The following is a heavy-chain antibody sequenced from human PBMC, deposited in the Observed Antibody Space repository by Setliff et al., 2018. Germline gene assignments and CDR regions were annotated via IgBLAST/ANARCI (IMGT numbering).Heavy chain of an antibody. J-gene: IGHJ6*02. CDR3: ARIGTSSVLYGMDV. CDR2: IFSMDQK. Sequence: SGPTLVNPTETLTLTCTISGFSLSDGRVGVTWIRQPPGKALEWLATIFSMDQKSYSTSLESRLLISKDTSATQVVLMMTNMNPAGTGTYYCARIGTSSVLYGMDVWGQGTTVTVSS. D-gene: IGHD3-22*01. V-gene: IGHV2-26*03. CDR1: GFSLSDGRVG.